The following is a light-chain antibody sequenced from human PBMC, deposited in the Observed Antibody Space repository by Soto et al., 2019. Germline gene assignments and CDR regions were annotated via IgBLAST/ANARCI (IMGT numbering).Light chain of an antibody. CDR3: SSYTTSNTWL. Sequence: QSALTQPASVSGSPGQSITISCTATTSDVGGFDSVSWYQQHPGTAPRVIIYEVSNRPSGVSYRFSGSKSANTASLTISGLQADDEAEYYCSSYTTSNTWLFGGGTKVTVL. CDR2: EVS. V-gene: IGLV2-14*01. CDR1: TSDVGGFDS. J-gene: IGLJ3*02.